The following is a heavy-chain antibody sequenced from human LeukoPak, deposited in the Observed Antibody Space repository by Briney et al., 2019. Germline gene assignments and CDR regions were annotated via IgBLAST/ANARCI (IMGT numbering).Heavy chain of an antibody. D-gene: IGHD3-22*01. CDR3: AKTHGYFDQ. J-gene: IGHJ4*02. V-gene: IGHV3-23*01. Sequence: GGSLRLSCAASGFTFSSYGMHWVRQAPGKGLEWVSGIFGSGGSTHYADSVKGRFTISRDNSKNTLFLQMNSLRVEDAAMYYCAKTHGYFDQWGQGTLVAVSS. CDR2: IFGSGGST. CDR1: GFTFSSYG.